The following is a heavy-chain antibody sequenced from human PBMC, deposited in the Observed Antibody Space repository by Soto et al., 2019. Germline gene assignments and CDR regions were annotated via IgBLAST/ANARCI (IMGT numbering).Heavy chain of an antibody. Sequence: EVHLVESGGGLVQPGGSLRLSCAASGFTFSSYWMYWVRQVPGKGLVWVSRINSDGSSTSYADSAQGRFTISRDNAKNTLYLQMKSLRAEDTAVYYCTRGYDYVWGVYWGQGTLVTVSS. D-gene: IGHD3-16*01. CDR2: INSDGSST. CDR1: GFTFSSYW. CDR3: TRGYDYVWGVY. V-gene: IGHV3-74*01. J-gene: IGHJ4*02.